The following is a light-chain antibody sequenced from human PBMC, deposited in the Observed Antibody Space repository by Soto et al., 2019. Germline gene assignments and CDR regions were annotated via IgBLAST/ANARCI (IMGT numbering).Light chain of an antibody. Sequence: EVGMTQSPATLSVSPGERATLSFMASQSVSSSYLAWYQQKPGQAPRLLVYGSYHRATGIADRFSGSGSGTDFTLTISRLEPEDFAVYYCQQYSSSYDTSLYTFGQGTKVDIK. CDR2: GSY. V-gene: IGKV3-20*01. J-gene: IGKJ2*01. CDR1: QSVSSSY. CDR3: QQYSSSYDTSLYT.